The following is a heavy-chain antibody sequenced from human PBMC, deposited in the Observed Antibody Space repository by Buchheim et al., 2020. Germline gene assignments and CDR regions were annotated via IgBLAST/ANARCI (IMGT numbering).Heavy chain of an antibody. V-gene: IGHV3-7*01. J-gene: IGHJ2*01. D-gene: IGHD3-10*01. CDR3: AKTSGRGWYFDV. CDR1: GFAFSNFW. CDR2: MNQDGSQT. Sequence: QLVESGGGLVQPGGSLRLSCVASGFAFSNFWMMWVRQAPGKGLEWVANMNQDGSQTQYADAVKGRVTISRDNPKNSLFLQMNSLTLEDTVVYYCAKTSGRGWYFDVWGRGAL.